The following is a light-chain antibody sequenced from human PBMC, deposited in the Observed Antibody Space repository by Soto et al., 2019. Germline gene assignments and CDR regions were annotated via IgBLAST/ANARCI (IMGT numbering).Light chain of an antibody. CDR1: QTLLHSNGKSY. CDR2: EVS. J-gene: IGKJ4*01. V-gene: IGKV2D-29*01. CDR3: LQSLHFPLT. Sequence: EIVMTQTPLSLSVTPGQSASISCRSSQTLLHSNGKSYLYWYLQKAGQAPQLLIYEVSKRFSGVPDRFSGSGAGTDFTLKLSRVEAEDVGVYYCLQSLHFPLTFGGGTKVEIK.